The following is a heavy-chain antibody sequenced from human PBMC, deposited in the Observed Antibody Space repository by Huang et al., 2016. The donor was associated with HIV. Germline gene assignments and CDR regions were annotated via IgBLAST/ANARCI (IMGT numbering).Heavy chain of an antibody. J-gene: IGHJ4*02. CDR1: GFTFKDGW. V-gene: IGHV3-15*01. D-gene: IGHD6-25*01. CDR3: TTWARTSAGGN. CDR2: IKTKDDGGTT. Sequence: EVQLVEYGGGLVTPGGSLRLSCAASGFTFKDGWMSWVRQTPGKGLEWVGLIKTKDDGGTTDYAAPVKWRFSMSRDDSKNSFYLKMNSLTSEDTAVYYGTTWARTSAGGNWGQGTLVSVSS.